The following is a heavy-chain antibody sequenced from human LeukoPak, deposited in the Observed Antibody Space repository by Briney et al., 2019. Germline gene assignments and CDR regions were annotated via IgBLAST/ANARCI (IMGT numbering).Heavy chain of an antibody. J-gene: IGHJ6*03. CDR1: GFTFSSYA. V-gene: IGHV3-48*01. D-gene: IGHD2/OR15-2a*01. Sequence: GGSLRLSCAASGFTFSSYAMSWVRQAPGKGLEWVSAISSSSSAIYYADSVKGRFTISRDNAKNSLYLQMNSLRAEDTAVYYCARSPFPYYYMDVWGKGTTVTVSS. CDR3: ARSPFPYYYMDV. CDR2: ISSSSSAI.